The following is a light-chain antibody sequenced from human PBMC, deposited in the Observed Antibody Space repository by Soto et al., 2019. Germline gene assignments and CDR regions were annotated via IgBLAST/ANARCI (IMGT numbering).Light chain of an antibody. J-gene: IGKJ1*01. V-gene: IGKV1-39*01. CDR2: AAS. Sequence: DIQMTQSPSSLSASVEDRVIITCRASQSISNHLNWYQQKPGKAPKLLIFAASSLQSGVPSRFSGSRSGPDFTLTIRRLQPEDFATYYCQQSYSSPPTFGQGTKVEIK. CDR1: QSISNH. CDR3: QQSYSSPPT.